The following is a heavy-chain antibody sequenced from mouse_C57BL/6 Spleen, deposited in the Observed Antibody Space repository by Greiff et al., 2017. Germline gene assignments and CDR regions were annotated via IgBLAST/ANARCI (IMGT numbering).Heavy chain of an antibody. CDR2: ISSGGDYI. CDR3: TREGVLPPGMDY. V-gene: IGHV5-9-1*02. J-gene: IGHJ4*01. Sequence: EVQRVESGEGLVKPGGSLKLSCAASGFTFSSYAMSWVRQTPEKRLEWVAYISSGGDYIYYADTVKGRFTISRDNARNTLYLQMSSLKSEDTAMYYCTREGVLPPGMDYWGQGTSVTVSS. CDR1: GFTFSSYA. D-gene: IGHD1-1*01.